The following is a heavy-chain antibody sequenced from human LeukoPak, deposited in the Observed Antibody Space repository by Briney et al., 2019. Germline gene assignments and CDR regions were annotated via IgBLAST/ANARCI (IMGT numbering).Heavy chain of an antibody. V-gene: IGHV3-30-3*01. CDR3: ARDWNLTKRITIFGVVITRGACGMDV. Sequence: GGSLRLSCAASGFTFSSYAMHWVRQAPGKGLEWVAVISYDGSNKYYADSVKGRFTISRDNSKNTLYLQMNSLRAEDTAVYYCARDWNLTKRITIFGVVITRGACGMDVWGQGTTVTVSS. D-gene: IGHD3-3*01. J-gene: IGHJ6*02. CDR1: GFTFSSYA. CDR2: ISYDGSNK.